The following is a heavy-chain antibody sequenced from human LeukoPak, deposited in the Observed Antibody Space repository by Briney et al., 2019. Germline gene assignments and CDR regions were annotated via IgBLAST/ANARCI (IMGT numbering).Heavy chain of an antibody. V-gene: IGHV3-48*01. CDR2: ISSSSSTI. CDR3: ARVHRSSLRITEYYYYVDV. Sequence: GGSLRLSCAASGFTFSSYSMNWVRQAPGKGLEWVSYISSSSSTIYYADSVKGRFTISRDNAKNSLYLQMNSLRAEDTAVYYCARVHRSSLRITEYYYYVDVWGKGTTVTVSS. CDR1: GFTFSSYS. J-gene: IGHJ6*03. D-gene: IGHD3-3*01.